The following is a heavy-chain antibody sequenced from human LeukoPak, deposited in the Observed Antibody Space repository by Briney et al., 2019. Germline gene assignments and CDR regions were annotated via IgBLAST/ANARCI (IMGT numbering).Heavy chain of an antibody. CDR2: IYTSGST. D-gene: IGHD3-22*01. J-gene: IGHJ4*02. V-gene: IGHV4-4*07. CDR3: ARDYYDSCGYYNY. Sequence: PSETLSLTCTVSGGSISSYYWSWIRQTAGKGLEWIGRIYTSGSTNYNPSLKSRVTMSVDTSKNQFSLKLGSVTAADTAVCYCARDYYDSCGYYNYWGQGTLVTVS. CDR1: GGSISSYY.